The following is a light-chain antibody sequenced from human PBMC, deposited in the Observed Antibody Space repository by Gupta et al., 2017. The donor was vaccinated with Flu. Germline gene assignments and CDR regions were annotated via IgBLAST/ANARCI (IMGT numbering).Light chain of an antibody. J-gene: IGKJ2*01. V-gene: IGKV1-5*03. CDR1: QSINRW. CDR3: QHDDSSPYT. Sequence: PSILSASVGDRVTITCRARQSINRWLAWYQQKTGKAPKVLIYKASRVESGVPSRFSGSESGTEFTLSISSLQPEDFATYYCQHDDSSPYTFGQGTMMDIK. CDR2: KAS.